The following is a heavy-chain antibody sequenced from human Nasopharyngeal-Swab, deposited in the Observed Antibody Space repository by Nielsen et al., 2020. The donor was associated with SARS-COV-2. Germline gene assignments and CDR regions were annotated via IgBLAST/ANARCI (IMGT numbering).Heavy chain of an antibody. D-gene: IGHD5-12*01. J-gene: IGHJ6*03. CDR3: ARGFIVATIFRYYYMDV. CDR2: MNPNSGNT. Sequence: ASVKVSCKASGYTFTSYDINWVRQATGQGLEWMGWMNPNSGNTGYAQKFQGRVTMTRNTSISTAYMELSSLRSEDTAVYYCARGFIVATIFRYYYMDVWGKGTTVTVSS. CDR1: GYTFTSYD. V-gene: IGHV1-8*01.